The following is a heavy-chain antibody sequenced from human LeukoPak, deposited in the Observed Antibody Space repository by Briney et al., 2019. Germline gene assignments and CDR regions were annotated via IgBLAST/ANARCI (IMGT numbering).Heavy chain of an antibody. CDR2: IGNAGDT. D-gene: IGHD2-15*01. CDR1: GFIFSRYD. Sequence: GGSLRLSCAASGFIFSRYDMHWVRQATGKGLGWVSGIGNAGDTYYPGSVKGRFTISRENAKNSLYLQMNSLRAGDTAVYYCARQNKWSDFDYWGQGTLVTVSS. J-gene: IGHJ4*02. V-gene: IGHV3-13*01. CDR3: ARQNKWSDFDY.